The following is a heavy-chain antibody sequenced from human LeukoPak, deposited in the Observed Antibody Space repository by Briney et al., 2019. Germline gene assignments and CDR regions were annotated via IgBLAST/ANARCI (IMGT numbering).Heavy chain of an antibody. V-gene: IGHV3-30-3*01. J-gene: IGHJ6*02. CDR3: ARAAAGEQVDV. CDR1: GFTFSSYA. Sequence: GGSLRLSCAASGFTFSSYAMPWVRQAPGKGLEWVAVISYDGSNKYYADSVKGRFTISGDNSKNTLYLQMNSLRAEDTAVYYCARAAAGEQVDVWGQGTTVTVSS. CDR2: ISYDGSNK. D-gene: IGHD6-13*01.